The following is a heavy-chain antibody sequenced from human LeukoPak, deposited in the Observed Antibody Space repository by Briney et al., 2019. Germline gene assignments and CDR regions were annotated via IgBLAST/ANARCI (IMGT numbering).Heavy chain of an antibody. CDR2: ISAYNGNT. Sequence: ASVKVSFKASGYTFTSYGISWVRQAPGQGLEWMGWISAYNGNTNYAQKLQGRVTMTTDTSTSTAYMELRSLRSDDTAVYYCARDFPRGSAFDIWGQGTMVTVSS. J-gene: IGHJ3*02. D-gene: IGHD2-15*01. V-gene: IGHV1-18*01. CDR1: GYTFTSYG. CDR3: ARDFPRGSAFDI.